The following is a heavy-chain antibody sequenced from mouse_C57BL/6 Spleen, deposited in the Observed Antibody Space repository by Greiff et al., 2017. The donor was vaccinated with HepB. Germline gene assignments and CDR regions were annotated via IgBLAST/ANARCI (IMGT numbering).Heavy chain of an antibody. CDR3: AREITTVVGGAMDY. J-gene: IGHJ4*01. V-gene: IGHV5-16*01. D-gene: IGHD1-1*01. CDR2: INYDGSST. Sequence: EVKLMESEGGLVQPGSSMKLSCTASGFTFSDYYMAWVRQVPEKGLEWVANINYDGSSTYYLDSLKSRFIISRDNAKNILYLQMSSLKSEDTATYYCAREITTVVGGAMDYWGQGTSVTVSS. CDR1: GFTFSDYY.